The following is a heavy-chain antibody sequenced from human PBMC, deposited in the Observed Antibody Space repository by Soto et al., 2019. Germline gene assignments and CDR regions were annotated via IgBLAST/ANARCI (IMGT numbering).Heavy chain of an antibody. CDR2: ISYDGANK. CDR3: VRHRKRFCISTSCYGQGVDP. J-gene: IGHJ5*02. CDR1: GFTFHSYG. V-gene: IGHV3-30*03. Sequence: GGSLRLSCAASGFTFHSYGMNWVRQAPGKWPEWVALISYDGANKYYADSEKGRFTVSRYNSKNTAYLQMNSLRPEDSAVYYWVRHRKRFCISTSCYGQGVDPWGQGT. D-gene: IGHD2-2*01.